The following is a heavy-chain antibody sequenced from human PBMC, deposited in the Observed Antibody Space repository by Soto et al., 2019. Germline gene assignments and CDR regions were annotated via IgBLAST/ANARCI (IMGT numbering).Heavy chain of an antibody. CDR1: GFLFSDHD. CDR3: VRRFCGGSSCPGIGFDY. Sequence: GGSLRLSCAAYGFLFSDHDMHWVRQDTGKGLEWVSGVGTVGDTYYSGSVKGRFTVSRENARNSFYLQMNSLRAGDRAVYYCVRRFCGGSSCPGIGFDYWGQGTLVTVSS. D-gene: IGHD2-15*01. CDR2: VGTVGDT. V-gene: IGHV3-13*01. J-gene: IGHJ4*02.